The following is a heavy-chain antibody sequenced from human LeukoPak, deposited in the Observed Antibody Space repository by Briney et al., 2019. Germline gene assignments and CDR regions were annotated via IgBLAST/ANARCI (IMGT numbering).Heavy chain of an antibody. D-gene: IGHD3-22*01. V-gene: IGHV3-33*01. J-gene: IGHJ4*02. CDR1: GFSFSSYG. CDR2: IWYDGSKK. Sequence: GGSLRLSCAASGFSFSSYGMHWVRQAPGKGLEWVAVIWYDGSKKYYADSVKGRFIISRDNSRNTLYLQMNSLRVEDTTVYYCARDGLSDYYDSSGIDYWGQGTLVTVSS. CDR3: ARDGLSDYYDSSGIDY.